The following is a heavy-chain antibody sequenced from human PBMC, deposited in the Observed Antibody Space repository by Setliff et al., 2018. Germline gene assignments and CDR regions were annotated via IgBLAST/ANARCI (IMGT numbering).Heavy chain of an antibody. D-gene: IGHD3-22*01. Sequence: GGSLRLSCAASGFTFSSYAMSWVRQAPGKGLEWVANINQDGSQKYYVGSVRGRFTISRDNAKSSLYLQMNSLRGEDTAMYYCARDDGILYDSSSYPDYWGQGTLVTVSS. CDR2: INQDGSQK. J-gene: IGHJ4*02. V-gene: IGHV3-7*01. CDR1: GFTFSSYA. CDR3: ARDDGILYDSSSYPDY.